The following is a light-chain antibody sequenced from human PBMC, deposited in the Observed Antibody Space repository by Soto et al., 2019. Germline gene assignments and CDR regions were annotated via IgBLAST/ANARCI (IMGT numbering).Light chain of an antibody. CDR3: LPGYNFPCT. J-gene: IGKJ2*02. CDR1: QGIRND. V-gene: IGKV1-6*01. Sequence: AIQMTQSPSSLSASVGDRVTITCRASQGIRNDLGWYQQKPGQAPKLLIYAASNLQSGVPTRFRGSGSGTDFTLTISSLQPEDFATYNCLPGYNFPCTFGQGPKLEIK. CDR2: AAS.